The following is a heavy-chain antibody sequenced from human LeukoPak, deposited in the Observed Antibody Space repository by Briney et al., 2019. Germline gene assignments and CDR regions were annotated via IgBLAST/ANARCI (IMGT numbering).Heavy chain of an antibody. V-gene: IGHV1-18*04. Sequence: ASVKVSCKASGYTFTSYGISWVRQAPGQGLEWMGWISAYNGNTNYAQKLQGRVTMTTDTSTSTAYMELRSLRSDDTAVYYCARYSIPSYVWGSYTGDYWGQGTLVTVSS. CDR2: ISAYNGNT. J-gene: IGHJ4*02. CDR1: GYTFTSYG. CDR3: ARYSIPSYVWGSYTGDY. D-gene: IGHD3-16*01.